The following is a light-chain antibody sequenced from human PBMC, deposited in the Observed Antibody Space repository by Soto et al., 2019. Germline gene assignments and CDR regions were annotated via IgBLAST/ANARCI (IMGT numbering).Light chain of an antibody. CDR3: QQRSNWPPLT. CDR2: DAS. CDR1: QSVSSY. J-gene: IGKJ4*01. V-gene: IGKV3-11*01. Sequence: EILMTQSPATLSLSPGERATLSCRASQSVSSYLAWYQQKPGQAPRLLIYDASNRATGIPARFSGSGSGTDFTLTISSLEPEDSAVYYCQQRSNWPPLTFGGGTKV.